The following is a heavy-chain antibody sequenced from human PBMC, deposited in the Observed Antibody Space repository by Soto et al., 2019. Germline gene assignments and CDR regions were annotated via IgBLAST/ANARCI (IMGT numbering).Heavy chain of an antibody. CDR3: ARIVGQHPDC. CDR2: TYYRSKWYN. CDR1: GDSVSSNTAA. Sequence: QVPLQQSGPGLVKPSQTLSLTCAISGDSVSSNTAAWNWIRQSPSRGLEWLGRTYYRSKWYNDSALSVNSRITIIPDTSKNRFSLQLNSGTPEDTAVYYCARIVGQHPDCWGQGTLVTVSS. J-gene: IGHJ4*02. D-gene: IGHD2-21*01. V-gene: IGHV6-1*01.